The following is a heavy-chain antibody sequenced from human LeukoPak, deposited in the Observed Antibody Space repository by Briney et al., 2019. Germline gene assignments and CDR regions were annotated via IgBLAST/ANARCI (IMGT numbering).Heavy chain of an antibody. CDR1: GFTFSDYY. Sequence: GGSLRLSCAASGFTFSDYYMSWIRQAPGKGLECVSYISSSGSTIYYADSVKGRFTISRDNAKNSLYLQMNSLRAEDSAVYYCARTRRTSYYVTSGLDYWGQGILVTVTS. D-gene: IGHD3-10*02. CDR2: ISSSGSTI. CDR3: ARTRRTSYYVTSGLDY. V-gene: IGHV3-11*04. J-gene: IGHJ4*02.